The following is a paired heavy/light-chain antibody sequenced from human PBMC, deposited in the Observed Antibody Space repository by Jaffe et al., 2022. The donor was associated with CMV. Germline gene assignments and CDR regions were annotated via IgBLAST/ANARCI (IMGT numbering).Light chain of an antibody. CDR1: SSDVGGYDY. J-gene: IGLJ2*01. Sequence: QSALTQPPSASGSPGQSVTISCTGTSSDVGGYDYVSWYQQHPGRVPELLIYEVYKRPSGVPDRFSGSKSGNTASLTVSGLQAEDEADYYCTSYVGGNTVVFGGGTKLTVL. CDR2: EVY. V-gene: IGLV2-8*01. CDR3: TSYVGGNTVV.
Heavy chain of an antibody. Sequence: QVQLVQSGAEVKEPGSSVKVSCKASGDTFKNYGISWVRQAPGQGLEWMGAYIPAFAKPNYAQKFQGRATMTADESTNTAYMELTSLRAEDTAVYYCARERYCGSASCFTWGGSYFFDYGMDVWGQGTTVTVSS. V-gene: IGHV1-69*01. J-gene: IGHJ6*02. CDR1: GDTFKNYG. CDR2: YIPAFAKP. CDR3: ARERYCGSASCFTWGGSYFFDYGMDV. D-gene: IGHD2-2*02.